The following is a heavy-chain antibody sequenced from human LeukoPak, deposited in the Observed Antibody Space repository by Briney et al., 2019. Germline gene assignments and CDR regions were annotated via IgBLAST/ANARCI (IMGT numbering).Heavy chain of an antibody. CDR1: GYTFTGYY. CDR3: ARPYSYDDPFDL. Sequence: GASVKVSCKASGYTFTGYYIHWVRQAPGQGLEWMGWINPNTGDTDYAQKFKGRFTMIRDTSIGTAYMELSRLRSDDTAAFYCARPYSYDDPFDLWGQGTLVTVSS. V-gene: IGHV1-2*02. D-gene: IGHD5-18*01. CDR2: INPNTGDT. J-gene: IGHJ4*02.